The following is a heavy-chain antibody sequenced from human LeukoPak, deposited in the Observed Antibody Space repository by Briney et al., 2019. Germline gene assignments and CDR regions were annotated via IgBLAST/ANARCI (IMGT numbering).Heavy chain of an antibody. V-gene: IGHV4-4*02. J-gene: IGHJ4*02. D-gene: IGHD3-16*02. Sequence: SDTLSLTCGVSGGSISNTNWWTWVRQPPGKGLEWIGEVNLQGSTNYNPSLQSRVAISVDKSENHISLKLTSVTAADTAVYYCAREGGPYRPLDYSGQGTLVTVAS. CDR2: VNLQGST. CDR1: GGSISNTNW. CDR3: AREGGPYRPLDY.